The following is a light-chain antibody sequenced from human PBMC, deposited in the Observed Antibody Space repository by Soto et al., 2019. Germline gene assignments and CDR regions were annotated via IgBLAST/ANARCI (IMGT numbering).Light chain of an antibody. J-gene: IGLJ1*01. CDR2: DVS. Sequence: QSALTQPASVSGSPGQSITISCTGTSSDVGGYKYVSWYQQHPGKAPKLMIYDVSNRPSGVSDRFSGSKSGNTASLTISGLQSEDEADYYCDSYTSSSSDVFGTGTKVTVL. V-gene: IGLV2-14*01. CDR1: SSDVGGYKY. CDR3: DSYTSSSSDV.